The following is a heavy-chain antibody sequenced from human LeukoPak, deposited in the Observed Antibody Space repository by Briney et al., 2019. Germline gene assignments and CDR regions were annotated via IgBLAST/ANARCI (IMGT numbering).Heavy chain of an antibody. D-gene: IGHD6-13*01. J-gene: IGHJ3*02. CDR2: INPKSGGT. Sequence: ASVKVSCKTSGYTFSNYYMHWVRQAPGQGPEWMGWINPKSGGTDYAQRFQGRVTMTRDTSISTDYMELSGLRSDDTAVYYCARDGVYSTNFDAFDIWGQGTMVTVSS. V-gene: IGHV1-2*02. CDR3: ARDGVYSTNFDAFDI. CDR1: GYTFSNYY.